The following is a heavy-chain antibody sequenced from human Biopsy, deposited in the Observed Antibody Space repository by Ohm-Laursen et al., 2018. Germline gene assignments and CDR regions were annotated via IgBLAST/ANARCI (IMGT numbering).Heavy chain of an antibody. CDR3: SREQHYYSA. CDR1: GYTFTDDQ. D-gene: IGHD2-21*02. Sequence: ASVKVSCKTTGYTFTDDQIHWVREAPGQGLEWMGLVNPKKGDTRYAQKFQGRVTMTSDVSVATAYMELTGLTSDDTAVYFCSREQHYYSAWGQGTPVTVSS. V-gene: IGHV1-2*06. CDR2: VNPKKGDT. J-gene: IGHJ5*02.